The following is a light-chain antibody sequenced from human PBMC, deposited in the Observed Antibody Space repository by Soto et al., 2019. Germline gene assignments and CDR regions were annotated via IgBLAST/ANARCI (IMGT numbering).Light chain of an antibody. CDR2: GNS. V-gene: IGLV1-40*01. CDR3: QSYDSSSLSAPYV. Sequence: QSVLTQPPSVSGAPGQRVTISCTGSSSNIGAGFDVHWYQQLPGTVPKLLISGNSYRPSGVPDRFSASKSGASASLAITGLQAEDEADYYCQSYDSSSLSAPYVFGTGTKLTVL. CDR1: SSNIGAGFD. J-gene: IGLJ1*01.